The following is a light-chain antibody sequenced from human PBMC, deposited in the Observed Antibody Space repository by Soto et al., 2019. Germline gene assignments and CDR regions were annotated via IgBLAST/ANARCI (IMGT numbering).Light chain of an antibody. CDR2: GAS. J-gene: IGKJ3*01. Sequence: EIVMTQSPATLSVSPGERATLSCRASQSVSRNLAWYQQKPGQAPRLLIYGASTRATGIPARFSGSGSGTEFTLTISSLQSEDFAVCHCQQEKNRPFTFGPGTKVDIK. CDR3: QQEKNRPFT. CDR1: QSVSRN. V-gene: IGKV3-15*01.